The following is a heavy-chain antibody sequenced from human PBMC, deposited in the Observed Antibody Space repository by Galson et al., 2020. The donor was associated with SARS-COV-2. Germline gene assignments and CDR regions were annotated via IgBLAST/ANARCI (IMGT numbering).Heavy chain of an antibody. CDR2: INTNSGGK. CDR3: ARGAAGTYYYYYALDV. V-gene: IGHV1-2*04. J-gene: IGHJ6*02. Sequence: ASVKVSCKASDYTFTDYYLQWVRQAPGQGLEWMGWINTNSGGKNYAQKFQGWVTMTRDTSISTAYIEFSRLTYDDTAIYYCARGAAGTYYYYYALDVWGQGTTVTVSS. CDR1: DYTFTDYY. D-gene: IGHD6-13*01.